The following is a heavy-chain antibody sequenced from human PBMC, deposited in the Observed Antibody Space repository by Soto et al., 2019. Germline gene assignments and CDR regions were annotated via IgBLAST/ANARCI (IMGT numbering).Heavy chain of an antibody. D-gene: IGHD4-4*01. V-gene: IGHV3-30-3*01. CDR1: GSTFPNYP. Sequence: VQLVESGGGVIHPGKSLRLSCTASGSTFPNYPMHWVRQAPDKGLEWVAVISHDGVTKNSADSVKGRFTISRDNSRNTLYLQMNSLRIEDTAMYYCLRGGYSSSWERLDPWGQGTLVTVSS. CDR2: ISHDGVTK. CDR3: LRGGYSSSWERLDP. J-gene: IGHJ5*02.